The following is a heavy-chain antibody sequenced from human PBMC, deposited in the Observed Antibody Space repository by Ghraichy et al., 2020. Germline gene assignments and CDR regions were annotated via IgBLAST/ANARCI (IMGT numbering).Heavy chain of an antibody. CDR2: IGGSGATS. CDR1: GFTFSSYA. D-gene: IGHD5-24*01. CDR3: AKDPEDAYKGADFDN. V-gene: IGHV3-23*01. Sequence: LSLTCAASGFTFSSYAMSWVRQAPGKGLEWVSTIGGSGATSYYADSVKGRFTIARDNSKKTLYLQMNSLSPEDTAVYYCAKDPEDAYKGADFDNWGQGTRVTVSS. J-gene: IGHJ4*02.